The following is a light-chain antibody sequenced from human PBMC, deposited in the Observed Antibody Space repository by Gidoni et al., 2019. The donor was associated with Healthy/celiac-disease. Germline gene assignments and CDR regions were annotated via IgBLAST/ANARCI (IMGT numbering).Light chain of an antibody. CDR1: ELPKQY. V-gene: IGLV3-25*03. Sequence: SSELTQPPSVSVSPGQTAMITCSGDELPKQYAYWYQQKPGQAPVLVIYKDSERPSGIPERFSGSSSGTTVTLTISGVQAEDEADYYCQSADSSGTYYVFGTGTKVTV. J-gene: IGLJ1*01. CDR2: KDS. CDR3: QSADSSGTYYV.